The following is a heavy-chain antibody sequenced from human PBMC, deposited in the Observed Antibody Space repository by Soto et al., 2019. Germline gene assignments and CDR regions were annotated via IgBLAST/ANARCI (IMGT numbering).Heavy chain of an antibody. Sequence: SVKVSCKASGGTFSSYAISWVRQAPGQGLEWMGGIIPIFGTANYAQKFQGRVTITADKSTSTAYMELSSLRSEDTAVYYCARESIGYYYDSSGPNAFDIWGQGTMVTVSS. D-gene: IGHD3-22*01. J-gene: IGHJ3*02. CDR2: IIPIFGTA. CDR1: GGTFSSYA. V-gene: IGHV1-69*06. CDR3: ARESIGYYYDSSGPNAFDI.